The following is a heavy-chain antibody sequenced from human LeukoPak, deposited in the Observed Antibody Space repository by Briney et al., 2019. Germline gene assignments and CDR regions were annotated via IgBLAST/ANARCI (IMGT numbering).Heavy chain of an antibody. D-gene: IGHD2-2*03. J-gene: IGHJ4*02. V-gene: IGHV4-4*07. CDR2: IYTSGST. CDR3: ARDRDPMDIVVVPAAPFDY. Sequence: SETLSLTCTVSGGSISSYYWSWIRQPAGKGLEWIGRIYTSGSTNYNPSLKSRVTMSVDTSKSQFSLKLSSVTAADTAVYYCARDRDPMDIVVVPAAPFDYWGQGTLVTVSS. CDR1: GGSISSYY.